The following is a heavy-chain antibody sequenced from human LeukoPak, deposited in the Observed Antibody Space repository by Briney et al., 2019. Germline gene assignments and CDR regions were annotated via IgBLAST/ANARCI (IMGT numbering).Heavy chain of an antibody. CDR2: INHSGST. Sequence: SETPSLTCAVYGGSFSGYYWSWIRQPPGKGLEWIGEINHSGSTNYNPSLKSRVTISVDTSKNQFSLKLSSVTAADTAVYYCARARIQLWARGYFDYWGQGTLVTVSS. V-gene: IGHV4-34*01. D-gene: IGHD5-18*01. CDR3: ARARIQLWARGYFDY. J-gene: IGHJ4*02. CDR1: GGSFSGYY.